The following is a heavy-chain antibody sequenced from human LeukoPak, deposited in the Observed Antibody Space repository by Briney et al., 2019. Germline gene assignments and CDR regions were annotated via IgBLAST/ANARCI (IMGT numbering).Heavy chain of an antibody. V-gene: IGHV3-48*03. CDR1: GFTFSSYE. Sequence: GGSLRLSCAASGFTFSSYEMNWVRQAPGKGLEWVSYISSSGSTIYYADSVKGRFTISRGNAKNSLYLQMNSLRAEDTAVYYCARARSSGWYDYWGQGTLVTVSS. J-gene: IGHJ4*02. D-gene: IGHD6-19*01. CDR3: ARARSSGWYDY. CDR2: ISSSGSTI.